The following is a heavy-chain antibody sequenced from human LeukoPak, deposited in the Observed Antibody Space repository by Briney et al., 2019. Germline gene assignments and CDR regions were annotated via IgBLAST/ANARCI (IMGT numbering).Heavy chain of an antibody. Sequence: GGSLRLSCAASGFTFSSYGMHWVRQAPGKGLEWVAVIWYDGSNKYYADSVKGRFTISRDNSKNTLYLQMNSLRAEDTAVYYCAKDRSRARGELRDWGQGTLVTVSP. D-gene: IGHD1-26*01. CDR2: IWYDGSNK. V-gene: IGHV3-33*06. CDR1: GFTFSSYG. J-gene: IGHJ4*02. CDR3: AKDRSRARGELRD.